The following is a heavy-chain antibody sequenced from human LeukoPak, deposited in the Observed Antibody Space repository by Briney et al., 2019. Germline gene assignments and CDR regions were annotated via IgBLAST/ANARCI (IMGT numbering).Heavy chain of an antibody. CDR1: GGSFSGYY. CDR2: INHSGST. V-gene: IGHV4-34*01. Sequence: SETLSLTCAVYGGSFSGYYWSWIRQPPGKGLEWIGEINHSGSTNYNPSLKSRVTISVDTSKNQFSLKLSSVTAADTAVYYCARENLSGEGYSYGYIDYWGQGTLVTVSS. CDR3: ARENLSGEGYSYGYIDY. J-gene: IGHJ4*02. D-gene: IGHD5-18*01.